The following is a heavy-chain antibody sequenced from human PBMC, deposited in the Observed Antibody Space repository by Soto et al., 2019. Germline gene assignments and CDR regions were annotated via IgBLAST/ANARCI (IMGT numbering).Heavy chain of an antibody. J-gene: IGHJ4*02. CDR2: VYSSGSV. V-gene: IGHV4-4*07. CDR3: ARHHYHSNTFYSYFDS. D-gene: IGHD3-22*01. CDR1: GGSVISYY. Sequence: SETLSLTCSVSGGSVISYYWSWVRQPAGKRLEWIGRVYSSGSVSYNPSLKSRLSMSVDKSTNQFSLNLTSVTAADTAKYYCARHHYHSNTFYSYFDSWGQGTLVTVSS.